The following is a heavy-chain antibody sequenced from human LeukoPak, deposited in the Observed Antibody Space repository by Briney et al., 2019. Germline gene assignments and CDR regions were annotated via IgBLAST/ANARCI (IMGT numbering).Heavy chain of an antibody. CDR3: ARDQVGASFDC. D-gene: IGHD1-26*01. Sequence: PGGSLRLSCAASGFTFSSYWMSWVRQAPAKGLEWVANIKQDGSEKYYVDSVKGRFTISRDNAKNSLYLQMNSLRAEDTAVYYCARDQVGASFDCWGQGTLVTVSS. J-gene: IGHJ4*02. CDR1: GFTFSSYW. CDR2: IKQDGSEK. V-gene: IGHV3-7*01.